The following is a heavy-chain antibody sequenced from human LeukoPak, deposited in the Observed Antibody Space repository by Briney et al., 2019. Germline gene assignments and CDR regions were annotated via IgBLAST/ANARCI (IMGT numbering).Heavy chain of an antibody. CDR2: ITRSSSPI. V-gene: IGHV3-48*01. Sequence: PGGSLRLSCAPSGFIFSAYSMNWGRQAPGKWLEWVSYITRSSSPIYYADSVRGRFTISRDNAKNSLYLQMNSLRAEDTAVYYCTRDPNALDFWGQGTLVTVSS. J-gene: IGHJ4*02. CDR1: GFIFSAYS. CDR3: TRDPNALDF.